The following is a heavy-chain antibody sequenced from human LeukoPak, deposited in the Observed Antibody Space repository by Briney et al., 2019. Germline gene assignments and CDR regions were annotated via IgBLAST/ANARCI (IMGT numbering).Heavy chain of an antibody. CDR2: IYTSGST. D-gene: IGHD4-11*01. CDR1: GGSISNYY. J-gene: IGHJ4*02. V-gene: IGHV4-4*07. CDR3: ARDKGSNPFDY. Sequence: SETLSLTCTVSGGSISNYYWNWIRQPAGKGLEWIGRIYTSGSTYYNPSLKSRVTMSVDTSKNQFSLKVSSVTAADTAVYHCARDKGSNPFDYWGQGTLATASS.